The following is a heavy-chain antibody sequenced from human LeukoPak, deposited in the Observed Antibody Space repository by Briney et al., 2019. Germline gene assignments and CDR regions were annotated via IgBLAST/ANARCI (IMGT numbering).Heavy chain of an antibody. CDR1: GGTISSDTYY. CDR3: ARDKGHFDVDY. J-gene: IGHJ4*02. CDR2: IYYSGNT. D-gene: IGHD3-9*01. V-gene: IGHV4-39*07. Sequence: SETLSLTCTVSGGTISSDTYYWGWIRQPPEKGLEWIGSIYYSGNTYYNPSLKSRLTISLDTSKNQFSLKLSSVTAADTALYYCARDKGHFDVDYWGQGTLVTVSS.